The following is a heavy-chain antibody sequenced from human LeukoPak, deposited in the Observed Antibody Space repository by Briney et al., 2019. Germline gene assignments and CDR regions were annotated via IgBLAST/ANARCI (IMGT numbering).Heavy chain of an antibody. CDR1: GFTFSLYT. CDR3: AKRGNYGSGSYYGFDY. CDR2: IRYDGSNK. D-gene: IGHD3-10*01. J-gene: IGHJ4*02. Sequence: GGSLRLSCAASGFTFSLYTMHWVRQAPGKGLEWVAFIRYDGSNKYYADSVKGRFTVSRDNSKNTLYLQMNSLRAEDTAVYYCAKRGNYGSGSYYGFDYWGQGTLVTVSS. V-gene: IGHV3-30*02.